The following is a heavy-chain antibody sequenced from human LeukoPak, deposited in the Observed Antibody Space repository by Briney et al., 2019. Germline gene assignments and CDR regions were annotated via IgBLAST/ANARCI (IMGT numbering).Heavy chain of an antibody. CDR2: IGGSGGST. Sequence: PGGSLRLSCAASGFTFSSYWMSWVRQVPGKGLEWVSAIGGSGGSTYYADSVKGRFTISRDNSKNTLYLQMDSLRAEDTAVYYCAKDRSDPSMVYNFDYWGQGTLVTVSS. V-gene: IGHV3-23*01. J-gene: IGHJ4*02. CDR1: GFTFSSYW. D-gene: IGHD5-18*01. CDR3: AKDRSDPSMVYNFDY.